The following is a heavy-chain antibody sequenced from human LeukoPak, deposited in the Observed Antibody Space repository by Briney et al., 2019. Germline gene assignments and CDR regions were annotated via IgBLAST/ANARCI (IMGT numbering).Heavy chain of an antibody. CDR1: GFTFDDYG. CDR3: ASDYCGGDCYPFDY. Sequence: PGGSLRLSXAVSGFTFDDYGMSWVRQVPGKGLEWVSGINWNGGSTGYADSVKGRFTISRDNAKKSVYLKMNNLRGDDTALYYCASDYCGGDCYPFDYWGQGILVTVSS. J-gene: IGHJ4*02. V-gene: IGHV3-20*04. D-gene: IGHD2-21*02. CDR2: INWNGGST.